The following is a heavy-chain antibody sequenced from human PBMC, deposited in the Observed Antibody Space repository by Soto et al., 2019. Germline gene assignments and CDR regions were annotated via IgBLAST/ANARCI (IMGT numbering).Heavy chain of an antibody. J-gene: IGHJ4*02. CDR1: GGSISSYY. D-gene: IGHD5-12*01. CDR2: IYYSGST. V-gene: IGHV4-59*01. CDR3: ARSSGYDNLSVDY. Sequence: TLSLTCTVSGGSISSYYWSWIRQPPGKGLEWIGYIYYSGSTNYNPSLKSRVTISVDTSKNQFSLKLSSVTAADTAVYYCARSSGYDNLSVDYWGQGTLVTVSS.